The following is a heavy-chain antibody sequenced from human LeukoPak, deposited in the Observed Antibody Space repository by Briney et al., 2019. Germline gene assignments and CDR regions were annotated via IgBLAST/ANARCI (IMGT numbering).Heavy chain of an antibody. D-gene: IGHD2-8*02. V-gene: IGHV3-7*01. J-gene: IGHJ3*02. CDR3: GRDVSRGAGGAFDI. Sequence: GGSRRLSCAASGSTFSSYWMTWAGQAPGKGREWVANIKQGGSEKYYVDSVKGRFTISRDNAKNSLYLQMNSLRAEDTAVYYCGRDVSRGAGGAFDIWGQGTMVTVSS. CDR1: GSTFSSYW. CDR2: IKQGGSEK.